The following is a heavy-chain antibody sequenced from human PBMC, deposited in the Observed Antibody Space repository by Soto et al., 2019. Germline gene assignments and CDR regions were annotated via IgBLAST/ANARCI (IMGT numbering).Heavy chain of an antibody. D-gene: IGHD2-15*01. CDR3: AKVVVAATRHTDFDS. CDR2: IYYDGST. V-gene: IGHV4-39*01. CDR1: VGSINSNNYY. Sequence: LTCTVSVGSINSNNYYWAWIRQPPGKGLAWIASIYYDGSTYYNPSLKSRVTISIDTSKNQFSLRLRSVTAADTAIYYCAKVVVAATRHTDFDSWGQGTLVTVSS. J-gene: IGHJ4*02.